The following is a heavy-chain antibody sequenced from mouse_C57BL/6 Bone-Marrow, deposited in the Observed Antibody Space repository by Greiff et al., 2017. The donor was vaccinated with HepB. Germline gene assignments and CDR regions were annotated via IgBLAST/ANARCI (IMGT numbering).Heavy chain of an antibody. V-gene: IGHV1-5*01. CDR2: IYPGNSDT. D-gene: IGHD2-3*01. Sequence: VQLQQSGTVLARPGASVKMSCKTSGYTFTSYWMHWVKQRPGQGLEWIGAIYPGNSDTSYNQKFKGKANLTAVTSASTAYMELSSLTNEDSAVYYCTKTYDGYYPWYFDVWGTGTTVTVSS. CDR3: TKTYDGYYPWYFDV. J-gene: IGHJ1*03. CDR1: GYTFTSYW.